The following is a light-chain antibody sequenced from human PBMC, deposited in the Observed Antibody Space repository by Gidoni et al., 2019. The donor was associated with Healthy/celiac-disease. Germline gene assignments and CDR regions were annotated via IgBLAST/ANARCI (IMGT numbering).Light chain of an antibody. Sequence: QSALTQPPPASGSPGQSVTISCTGTSSDVGGYNYVSWYQQHPGKAPKLMCYEVSKRPSGVPDRFSGSKSGNTASLTVAGLQAEDEADYYCSSYAGSNNFVFGTGTKVTVL. V-gene: IGLV2-8*01. CDR3: SSYAGSNNFV. CDR2: EVS. CDR1: SSDVGGYNY. J-gene: IGLJ1*01.